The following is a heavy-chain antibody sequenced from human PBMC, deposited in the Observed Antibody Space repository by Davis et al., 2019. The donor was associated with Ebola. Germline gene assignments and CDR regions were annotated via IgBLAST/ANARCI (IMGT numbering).Heavy chain of an antibody. J-gene: IGHJ4*03. V-gene: IGHV3-66*02. CDR3: SSGPTVNSGVGNFQY. CDR1: GFAVSDTY. D-gene: IGHD1-26*01. Sequence: GESLKISCAASGFAVSDTYMSWVRQAPGKALEWVAVIYSGGSTYYGDSVKGRFIISRDNSKNTLYLQMNSLRAEDKAVYYCSSGPTVNSGVGNFQYWGQGTKVTVSS. CDR2: IYSGGST.